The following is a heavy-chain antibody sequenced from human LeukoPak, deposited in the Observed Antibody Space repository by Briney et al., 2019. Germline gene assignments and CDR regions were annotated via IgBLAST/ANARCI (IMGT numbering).Heavy chain of an antibody. D-gene: IGHD1-1*01. J-gene: IGHJ4*02. Sequence: ASVKVSCKASGYTFTSYYMHWVRQAPGQGLEWMGLINPNGGSTTYAQKFQGRVTMTRDTSTSTVYMNLSSLRSEDTAVYSCARGYPPYYFNYWGQGTLVTVSS. CDR1: GYTFTSYY. CDR3: ARGYPPYYFNY. V-gene: IGHV1-46*01. CDR2: INPNGGST.